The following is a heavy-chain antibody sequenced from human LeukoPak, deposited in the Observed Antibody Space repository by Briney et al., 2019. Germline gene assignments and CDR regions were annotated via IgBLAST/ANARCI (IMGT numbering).Heavy chain of an antibody. J-gene: IGHJ4*02. CDR1: GGSISNYY. D-gene: IGHD4-17*01. CDR2: IYNSGST. V-gene: IGHV4-59*01. CDR3: ARVGDYALKD. Sequence: SETLSLTCTVSGGSISNYYWTWIRQPPGKGLEWIGYIYNSGSTNYNPSLKSRVTISVDTSKNQCSLKLSSVTAADTAVYYCARVGDYALKDWGQGNLVTVSS.